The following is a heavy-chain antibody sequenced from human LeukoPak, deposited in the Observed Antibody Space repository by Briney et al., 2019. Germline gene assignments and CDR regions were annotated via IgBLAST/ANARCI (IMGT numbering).Heavy chain of an antibody. CDR1: DFSFSNYG. CDR2: ILYDGNNK. CDR3: AKDRLFGSGLNGPHYYYGMDV. V-gene: IGHV3-30*18. D-gene: IGHD1-26*01. Sequence: GRSLRLSCAASDFSFSNYGMHWVRQAPGKGLEWVAVILYDGNNKHYAESVKGRFTISRDNSNNMLYLQMNSLRPEDTAVYYCAKDRLFGSGLNGPHYYYGMDVWGQGTTVTVSS. J-gene: IGHJ6*02.